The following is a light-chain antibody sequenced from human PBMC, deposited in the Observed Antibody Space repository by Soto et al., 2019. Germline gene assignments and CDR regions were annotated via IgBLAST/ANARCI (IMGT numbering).Light chain of an antibody. CDR1: QSVSSHF. CDR3: QQYGSSPQT. CDR2: GAS. V-gene: IGKV3-20*01. Sequence: EIVLTQSACTLSLSAGDRATLSWRASQSVSSHFLAWYQQKPGQAPRLLIYGASSRATGIPDRFSGSGSGTDFTLTISRLEPEDFAVYYCQQYGSSPQTFGQGTKVDIK. J-gene: IGKJ1*01.